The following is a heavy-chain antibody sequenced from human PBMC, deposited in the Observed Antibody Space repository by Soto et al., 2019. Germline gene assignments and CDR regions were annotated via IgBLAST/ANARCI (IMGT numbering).Heavy chain of an antibody. CDR1: GFSLTTDGEG. V-gene: IGHV2-5*02. Sequence: QITLKESGPTLVKSTQTLTLTCTFSGFSLTTDGEGVGWVRQSPGEALEWLALIYWDDDERYSPSLKTRPTFTRDITRNPAVLVTTRMEPVNRGTNFWAHARNLITEDAQVGDFDYWGQGTLV. D-gene: IGHD1-26*01. CDR3: AHARNLITEDAQVGDFDY. J-gene: IGHJ4*02. CDR2: IYWDDDE.